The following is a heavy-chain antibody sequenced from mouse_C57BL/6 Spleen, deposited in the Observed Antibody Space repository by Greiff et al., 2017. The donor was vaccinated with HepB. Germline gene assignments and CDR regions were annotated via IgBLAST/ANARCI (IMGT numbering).Heavy chain of an antibody. J-gene: IGHJ2*01. CDR1: GFTFSDYY. D-gene: IGHD3-1*01. V-gene: IGHV5-16*01. Sequence: DVQLVESEGGLVQPGSSMKLSCTASGFTFSDYYMAWVRQVPEKGLEWVANINYDGSSTYYLDSLKSRFIISRDNAKNILYLQMSSLKSEDTATYYCAREGTPYYFDYWGQGTTLTVSS. CDR3: AREGTPYYFDY. CDR2: INYDGSST.